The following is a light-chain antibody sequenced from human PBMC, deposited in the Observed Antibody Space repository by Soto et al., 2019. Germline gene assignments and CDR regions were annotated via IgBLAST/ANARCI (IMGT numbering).Light chain of an antibody. CDR2: YDS. CDR3: QVWDSSSDRPV. V-gene: IGLV3-21*04. J-gene: IGLJ2*01. CDR1: NIGSKS. Sequence: SSELTQPPSVSVAPGKTARITCGGNNIGSKSVHWYQQKPGQAPVLVIYYDSDRPSGIPERFSGSNSGNTATLTISRVEAGDEADYYCQVWDSSSDRPVFGGGTKLTVL.